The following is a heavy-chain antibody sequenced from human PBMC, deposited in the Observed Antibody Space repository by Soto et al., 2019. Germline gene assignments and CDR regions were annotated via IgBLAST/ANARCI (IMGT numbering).Heavy chain of an antibody. CDR2: ISSRSSII. CDR3: ARALAQYCSGGGCYSCGY. J-gene: IGHJ4*02. Sequence: EVQLVESGGGLVQPGGSLRLSCAASGFTFSSYSMNWVRQSPGKGLEWVSYISSRSSIIYYADSVKGRFTISRDNAKNSLYLQMNSLRDEDTAVYYCARALAQYCSGGGCYSCGYWGQGTLVTVSS. D-gene: IGHD2-15*01. CDR1: GFTFSSYS. V-gene: IGHV3-48*02.